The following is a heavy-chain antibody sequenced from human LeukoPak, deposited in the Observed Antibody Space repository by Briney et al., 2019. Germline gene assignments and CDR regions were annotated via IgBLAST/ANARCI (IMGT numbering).Heavy chain of an antibody. J-gene: IGHJ4*02. Sequence: GGSLRLSCAASGFTFSSYAMRWVRQAPGKGLEWVSALSGSGNNTYYADSVKGRFTISRDNSKNTLYLQMNSLRAEDTAVYYCAKIDYDSSAYRTFDYWGQGTLVTVSS. CDR1: GFTFSSYA. D-gene: IGHD3-22*01. V-gene: IGHV3-23*01. CDR2: LSGSGNNT. CDR3: AKIDYDSSAYRTFDY.